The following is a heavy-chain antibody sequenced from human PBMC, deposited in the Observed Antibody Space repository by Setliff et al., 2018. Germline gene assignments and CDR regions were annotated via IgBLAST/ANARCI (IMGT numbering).Heavy chain of an antibody. Sequence: GGSLRLSCAASGFTFNSYAMHWVRQAPGKGLEWVANIKEDGSEQYYVDSVWGRFSISRDNARNSVFLEMNSLRGEDTAVYYCARDNVILDDSRGIFYPWFDPWGQGTLVTVSS. V-gene: IGHV3-7*03. J-gene: IGHJ5*02. CDR2: IKEDGSEQ. CDR3: ARDNVILDDSRGIFYPWFDP. D-gene: IGHD3-16*02. CDR1: GFTFNSYA.